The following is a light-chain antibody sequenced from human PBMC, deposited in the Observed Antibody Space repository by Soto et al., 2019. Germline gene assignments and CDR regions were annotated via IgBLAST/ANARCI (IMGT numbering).Light chain of an antibody. V-gene: IGLV2-8*01. CDR2: EVS. CDR1: SSDVGGYNY. Sequence: QSALTQPPSASGSHGQSVTISCTGTSSDVGGYNYVSWYQQHPGKAPKLMIYEVSKRPSGVPDRFSGSKSGNTASLTVSGLQADDEADYYCSSYAGSYSFGVFGTGTKVTVL. CDR3: SSYAGSYSFGV. J-gene: IGLJ1*01.